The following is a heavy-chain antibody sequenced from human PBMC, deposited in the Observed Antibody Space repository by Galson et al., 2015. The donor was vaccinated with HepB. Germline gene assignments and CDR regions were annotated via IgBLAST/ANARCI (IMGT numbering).Heavy chain of an antibody. V-gene: IGHV5-10-1*01. CDR2: IDPSDSYT. Sequence: QSGAEVTKPGESLRISCRGSGYTFPSYWISWVRQMPGKGLEWMGRIDPSDSYTNYSPSFQGHVTISADKSTATAYLQWSSLKAADTGMYFCARRFYSSGWYDYWGQGTLLTVSS. CDR3: ARRFYSSGWYDY. J-gene: IGHJ4*02. D-gene: IGHD6-13*01. CDR1: GYTFPSYW.